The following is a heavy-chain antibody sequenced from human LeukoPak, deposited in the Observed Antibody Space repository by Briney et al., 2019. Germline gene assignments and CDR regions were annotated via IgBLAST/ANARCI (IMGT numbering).Heavy chain of an antibody. J-gene: IGHJ3*02. CDR2: ISGSGSNT. Sequence: GGSLRLSCAASGFTFRSYAMSWVRQAPGRALEWVSAISGSGSNTYYADSVKGRFTISRDNSKNTLYLQMNSLQTEDTAVYYCSRKKLFSKSISMIRGVNRRGAFDIWGQGTMVTVSS. V-gene: IGHV3-23*01. D-gene: IGHD3-10*01. CDR1: GFTFRSYA. CDR3: SRKKLFSKSISMIRGVNRRGAFDI.